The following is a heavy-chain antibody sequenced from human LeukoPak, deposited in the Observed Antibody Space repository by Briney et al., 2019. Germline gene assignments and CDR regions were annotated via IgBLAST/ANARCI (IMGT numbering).Heavy chain of an antibody. Sequence: ASVKVSCKASGYTFTVNYIHWVRQAPGQGLEWMGWINPNSGATNYAQKFLGRVTMTRDTSISTAYMELSRLRSDDTAVYYCARGLTAMVRGVNDWFDPWGQGTLVTVSS. J-gene: IGHJ5*02. V-gene: IGHV1-2*02. CDR2: INPNSGAT. CDR1: GYTFTVNY. CDR3: ARGLTAMVRGVNDWFDP. D-gene: IGHD3-10*01.